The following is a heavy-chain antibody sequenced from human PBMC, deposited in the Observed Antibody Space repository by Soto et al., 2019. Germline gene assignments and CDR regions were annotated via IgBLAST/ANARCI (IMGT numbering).Heavy chain of an antibody. CDR2: IYPGDSDT. CDR1: GYSFTSYW. Sequence: PGESLKISCKGSGYSFTSYWIGWVRQMPGKGLEGMGLIYPGDSDTRYSPSFQGQVTISADKSISTAYLQWSSLKASDTAMYYCARLSGSYGYYCYLMDVWSQGSSVIVS. V-gene: IGHV5-51*01. J-gene: IGHJ6*02. CDR3: ARLSGSYGYYCYLMDV. D-gene: IGHD1-26*01.